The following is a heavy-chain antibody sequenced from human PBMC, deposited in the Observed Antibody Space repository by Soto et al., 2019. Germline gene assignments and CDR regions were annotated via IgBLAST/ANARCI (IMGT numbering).Heavy chain of an antibody. J-gene: IGHJ5*02. V-gene: IGHV4-30-2*01. Sequence: PSETLSLTCAVSGGSISSGGYSWSWIRQPPGKGLEWIGYIYHSGSTYYNPSLKSRVTISVDRSKNQFSLKLSSVTAADAAVYYCARVVDTAMVNWFDPWGQGTLVTVS. CDR2: IYHSGST. D-gene: IGHD5-18*01. CDR3: ARVVDTAMVNWFDP. CDR1: GGSISSGGYS.